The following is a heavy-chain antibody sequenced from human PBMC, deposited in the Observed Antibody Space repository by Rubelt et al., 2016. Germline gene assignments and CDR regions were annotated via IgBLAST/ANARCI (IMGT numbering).Heavy chain of an antibody. CDR1: GFTFYNYW. J-gene: IGHJ4*02. CDR2: IMHDDSRR. Sequence: VQLEESGGGVVQPGGSLRLSCAASGFTFYNYWMTWVRQAPGKGLEWVANIMHDDSRRHYVASVKGRFTISRANAKNSLYLQMNSLSAEDTAVYFCATFWSGYIDYWGRGTLVTVSS. V-gene: IGHV3-7*01. CDR3: ATFWSGYIDY. D-gene: IGHD3-3*01.